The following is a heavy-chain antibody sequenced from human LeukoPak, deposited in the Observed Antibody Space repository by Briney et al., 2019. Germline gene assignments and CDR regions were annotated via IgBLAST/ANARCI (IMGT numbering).Heavy chain of an antibody. CDR1: GFTFSSYE. CDR3: ARAGRITMIEPDY. V-gene: IGHV3-66*01. D-gene: IGHD3-22*01. CDR2: IYSGGST. Sequence: GGSLRLSCAASGFTFSSYEMNWVRQAPGKGLEWVSVIYSGGSTYYADSVKGRFTISRDNSKNTLYLQMNSLRAEDTAVYYCARAGRITMIEPDYWGQGTLVTVSS. J-gene: IGHJ4*02.